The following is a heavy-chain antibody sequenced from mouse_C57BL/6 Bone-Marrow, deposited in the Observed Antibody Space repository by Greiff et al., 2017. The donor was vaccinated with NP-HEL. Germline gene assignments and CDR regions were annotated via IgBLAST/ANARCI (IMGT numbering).Heavy chain of an antibody. J-gene: IGHJ3*01. V-gene: IGHV1-54*01. CDR3: LRLRGTY. CDR1: GYAFTNYL. D-gene: IGHD3-2*02. CDR2: INPGSGGT. Sequence: QVQLQQSGAELVRPGTSVKVSCKASGYAFTNYLIEWVKQRPGQGLEWIGVINPGSGGTNYNEKFKGKATLTADKSSSTAYMQLSSLTSEDSAVYFCLRLRGTYWGQGTLVTVSA.